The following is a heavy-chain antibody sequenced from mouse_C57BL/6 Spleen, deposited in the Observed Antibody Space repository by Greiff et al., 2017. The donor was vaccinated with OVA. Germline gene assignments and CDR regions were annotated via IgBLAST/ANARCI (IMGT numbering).Heavy chain of an antibody. CDR3: ARTSYGNYLAWFAY. CDR1: GYTFTSYW. J-gene: IGHJ3*01. Sequence: VQLQQPGAELVMPGASVKLSCKASGYTFTSYWMHWVKQRPGQGLEWIGEIDPSDSYTNYNQKFKGKSTLTVDKSSSTAYMQLSSLTSEDSAVYYCARTSYGNYLAWFAYWGQGTLVTVSA. V-gene: IGHV1-69*01. CDR2: IDPSDSYT. D-gene: IGHD2-10*01.